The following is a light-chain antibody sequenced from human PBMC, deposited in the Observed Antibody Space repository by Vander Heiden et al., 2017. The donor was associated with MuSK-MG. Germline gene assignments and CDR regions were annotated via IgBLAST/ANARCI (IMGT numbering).Light chain of an antibody. CDR1: SLRNYY. CDR3: QYRDTNPNHVV. CDR2: ALN. J-gene: IGLJ3*02. V-gene: IGLV3-19*01. Sequence: SSELTQDPAVSVALGQTVRITCQGASLRNYYASWFQQKPEQAPVLVIYALNKRPSGITDRFSGSSSGNTASWTITGDQAEDEADYYCQYRDTNPNHVVFGGGTKLTVL.